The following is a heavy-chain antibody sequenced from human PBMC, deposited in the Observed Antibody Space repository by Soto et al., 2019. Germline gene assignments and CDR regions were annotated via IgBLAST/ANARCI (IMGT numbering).Heavy chain of an antibody. CDR1: GFTFSNYW. V-gene: IGHV3-74*03. CDR3: ARDKWNYYNYYGMDV. J-gene: IGHJ6*02. D-gene: IGHD1-20*01. CDR2: INSDASTI. Sequence: DVQLVESGGGLVQPGGSLRLSCAASGFTFSNYWMHWVRQAPGKGLVWVAYINSDASTIKYADSVKGRFTISRDNARNTQYLQMNSLRGDDTAVYYCARDKWNYYNYYGMDVWGQGTRVTVS.